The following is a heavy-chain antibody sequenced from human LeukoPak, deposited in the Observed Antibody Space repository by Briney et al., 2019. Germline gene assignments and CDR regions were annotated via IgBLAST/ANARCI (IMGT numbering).Heavy chain of an antibody. D-gene: IGHD3-10*01. CDR1: GGSFSGYY. CDR3: AREMVRGNNYFDY. CDR2: INHSGST. J-gene: IGHJ4*02. V-gene: IGHV4-34*01. Sequence: SETLSLTCAVYGGSFSGYYWSWIRQPPGKGLEWIGEINHSGSTNYSPSLKSRVTISVDTSKNQFSLKVSSVTAADTAVYYCAREMVRGNNYFDYWGQGTLVTVSS.